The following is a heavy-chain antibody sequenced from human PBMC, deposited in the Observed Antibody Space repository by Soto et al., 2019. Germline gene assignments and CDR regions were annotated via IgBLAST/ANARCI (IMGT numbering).Heavy chain of an antibody. J-gene: IGHJ6*03. D-gene: IGHD1-7*01. CDR3: ARGPHLRLELPHYYYYMDV. CDR1: GYSFTSYG. CDR2: INPSGGST. Sequence: GASVKPSCKASGYSFTSYGISWVRQAPRQGLEWMGIINPSGGSTSYAQKLQGRVTMTRDTSTSTVYMELSSLRSEDTAVYYCARGPHLRLELPHYYYYMDVWGKGTTVTVSS. V-gene: IGHV1-46*03.